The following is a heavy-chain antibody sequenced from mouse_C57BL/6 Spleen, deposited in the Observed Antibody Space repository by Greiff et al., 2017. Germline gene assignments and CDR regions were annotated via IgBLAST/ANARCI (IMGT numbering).Heavy chain of an antibody. J-gene: IGHJ1*03. CDR1: GFTFSDYG. Sequence: EVKVVESGGGLVKPGGSLKLSCAASGFTFSDYGMHWVRQAPEKGLEWVAYISSGSSTIYYADTVKGRFTISRDNAKNTLFLQMTSLRSEDTAMYYGARERNWGPSWYFDVWGTGTTVTVSS. D-gene: IGHD4-1*01. CDR3: ARERNWGPSWYFDV. CDR2: ISSGSSTI. V-gene: IGHV5-17*01.